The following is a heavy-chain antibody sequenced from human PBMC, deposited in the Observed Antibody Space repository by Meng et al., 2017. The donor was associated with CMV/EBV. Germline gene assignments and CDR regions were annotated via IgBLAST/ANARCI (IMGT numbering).Heavy chain of an antibody. D-gene: IGHD3-10*01. Sequence: GESLKISCAASGFTFSSYSMNWVRQAPGKGLEWVSSISSSSSYIYYVDSVKGRFTISRDNAKNSLYLQMNSLRAEDTAVYYCARVPYGSGSYLGYYGMDVWGQGTTVTVSS. V-gene: IGHV3-21*01. CDR3: ARVPYGSGSYLGYYGMDV. CDR2: ISSSSSYI. CDR1: GFTFSSYS. J-gene: IGHJ6*02.